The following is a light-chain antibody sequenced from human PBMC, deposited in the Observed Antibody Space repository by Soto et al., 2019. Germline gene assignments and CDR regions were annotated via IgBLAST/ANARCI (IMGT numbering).Light chain of an antibody. CDR1: SSDVGSYNF. CDR2: EGN. Sequence: SALTQPASVSGSPGQSITISCAGTSSDVGSYNFVSWYQQHPGKAPKLMIYEGNKRPSGVSNRFSGSKSGNTASLTISGLQAADEADYYCCSYAGSSTFVVFGGGTKLTVL. J-gene: IGLJ2*01. CDR3: CSYAGSSTFVV. V-gene: IGLV2-23*03.